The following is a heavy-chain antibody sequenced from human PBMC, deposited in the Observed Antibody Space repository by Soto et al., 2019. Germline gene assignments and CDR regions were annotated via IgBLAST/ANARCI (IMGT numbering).Heavy chain of an antibody. CDR1: GGSISSYY. D-gene: IGHD2-8*02. J-gene: IGHJ4*02. Sequence: LSPTCTVSGGSISSYYWSWIRQPPGKGLEWIGYIYYSGSTNYNPSLKSRVTISVDTSKNQFSLKLSSVTAADTAVYYCATDRPTGSFDYWGQGTLVTVSS. CDR2: IYYSGST. V-gene: IGHV4-59*01. CDR3: ATDRPTGSFDY.